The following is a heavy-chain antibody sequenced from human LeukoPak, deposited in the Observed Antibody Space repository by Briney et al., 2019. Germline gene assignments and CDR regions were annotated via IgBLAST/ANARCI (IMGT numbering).Heavy chain of an antibody. CDR1: GFTFSSYA. V-gene: IGHV4-34*01. CDR3: ARVRGYSYVDY. CDR2: INHSGST. Sequence: PGGSLRLSCAASGFTFSSYAMSWVRQPPGKGLEWIGEINHSGSTNYNPSLKSRVTISVDTSKNQFSLKLSSVTAADTAVYYCARVRGYSYVDYWGQGTLVTVSS. J-gene: IGHJ4*02. D-gene: IGHD5-18*01.